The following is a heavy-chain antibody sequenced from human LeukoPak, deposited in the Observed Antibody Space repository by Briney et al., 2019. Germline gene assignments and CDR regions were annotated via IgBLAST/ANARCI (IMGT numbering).Heavy chain of an antibody. CDR3: ARDTGYFGSGGFDQ. CDR2: IYTSGST. CDR1: GGSISSYY. Sequence: SSETLPLTCTVSGGSISSYYWSWIRQPAGKGLEWIGRIYTSGSTNYNPSLKSRVTMSVDTSKNQFSLKLSSVTAADTAVYYCARDTGYFGSGGFDQWGQGTLVTVSS. J-gene: IGHJ4*02. V-gene: IGHV4-4*07. D-gene: IGHD3-10*01.